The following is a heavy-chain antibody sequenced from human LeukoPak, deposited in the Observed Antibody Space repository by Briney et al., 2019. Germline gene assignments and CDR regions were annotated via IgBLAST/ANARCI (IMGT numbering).Heavy chain of an antibody. J-gene: IGHJ4*02. CDR2: IYSGGST. Sequence: GGSLRLSCAASRFTFSSYAMGWARQAPGKGLEWVSVIYSGGSTYYADSVKGRFTISRHNSKNTLYLQMNSLRAEDTAVYYCASQSTISSFDYWGQGTLVTVSS. V-gene: IGHV3-53*04. D-gene: IGHD3-3*01. CDR1: RFTFSSYA. CDR3: ASQSTISSFDY.